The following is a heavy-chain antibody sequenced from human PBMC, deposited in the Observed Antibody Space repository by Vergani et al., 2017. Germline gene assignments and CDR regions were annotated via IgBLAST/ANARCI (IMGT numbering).Heavy chain of an antibody. CDR3: ARVRYSSSWYCTAGYFDY. Sequence: QVQLVQSGAEVKKPGSSVKVSCKASGGTFSSYAISWVRQAPGQGLEWMGGIIPIFGTANYAQKFQGRVTITADESTSTAYMELSSLRSEDTAVYYCARVRYSSSWYCTAGYFDYWGQGTLVTVSS. D-gene: IGHD6-13*01. V-gene: IGHV1-69*12. CDR2: IIPIFGTA. CDR1: GGTFSSYA. J-gene: IGHJ4*02.